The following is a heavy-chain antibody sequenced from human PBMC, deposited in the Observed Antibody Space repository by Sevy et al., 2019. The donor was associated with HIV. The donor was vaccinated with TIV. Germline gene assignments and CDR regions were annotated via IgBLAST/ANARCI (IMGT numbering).Heavy chain of an antibody. V-gene: IGHV1-2*02. CDR2: INPNSGGT. CDR3: AGTPNDSSEYYFDY. CDR1: GYTFTGYY. Sequence: ASVKVSCKASGYTFTGYYMHWVRQAPGQGLEWMGWINPNSGGTNYAQKFQGRVTMTRDTSISTAYMELGRLRSDDTAVYYCAGTPNDSSEYYFDYWGQGTLVTVSS. D-gene: IGHD3-22*01. J-gene: IGHJ4*02.